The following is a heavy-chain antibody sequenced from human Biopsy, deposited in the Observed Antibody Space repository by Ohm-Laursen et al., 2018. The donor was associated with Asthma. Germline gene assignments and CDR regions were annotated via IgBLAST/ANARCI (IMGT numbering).Heavy chain of an antibody. V-gene: IGHV1-18*01. CDR1: GYTFNNAG. CDR2: ISVYNGNT. CDR3: ARAVDYSHYYGIDV. J-gene: IGHJ6*02. Sequence: ASVKSCKTSGYTFNNAGITWVRQAPGQGLEWMGWISVYNGNTKVAQKLQDRVTMITDTSTSTAYMELRSLRSDDTAVYFCARAVDYSHYYGIDVWGQGTTVTVS. D-gene: IGHD3-10*01.